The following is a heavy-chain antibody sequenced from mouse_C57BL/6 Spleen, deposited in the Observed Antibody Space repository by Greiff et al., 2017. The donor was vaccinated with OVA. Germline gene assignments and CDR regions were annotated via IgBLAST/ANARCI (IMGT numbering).Heavy chain of an antibody. CDR1: GYTFTSYW. Sequence: QVQLQQPGAELVRPGSSVKLSCKASGYTFTSYWMHWVKQRPIQGLEWIGNIDPSDSETHYNQKFKDKATLTVDKSSSTAYMQLSSLTSEDSAVYYCARSHSNHWYFDVWGTGTTVTVSS. V-gene: IGHV1-52*01. CDR3: ARSHSNHWYFDV. J-gene: IGHJ1*03. CDR2: IDPSDSET. D-gene: IGHD2-5*01.